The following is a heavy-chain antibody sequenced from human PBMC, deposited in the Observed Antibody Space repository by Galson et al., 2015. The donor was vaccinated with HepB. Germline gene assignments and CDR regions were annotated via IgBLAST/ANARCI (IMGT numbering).Heavy chain of an antibody. Sequence: SLRLSCAASGFTFSNYGMHWVRQAPGKGLEWVAVISYDGSNKYYADSVKGRFTISRDNSKNTLYLQMNSLRAEDTAVYYCARVVPAAIEKLRLGGDYFDYWGQGTLVTVSS. CDR2: ISYDGSNK. J-gene: IGHJ4*02. D-gene: IGHD2-2*01. CDR1: GFTFSNYG. V-gene: IGHV3-30*03. CDR3: ARVVPAAIEKLRLGGDYFDY.